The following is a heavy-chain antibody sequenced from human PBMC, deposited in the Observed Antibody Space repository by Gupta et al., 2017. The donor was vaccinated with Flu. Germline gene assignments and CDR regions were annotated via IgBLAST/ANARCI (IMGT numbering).Heavy chain of an antibody. CDR3: ARVQGCSSPTCYTGGADY. CDR2: ITPNSGDT. Sequence: GQGLKWMGRITPNSGDTKYAQNFQGRVTMTRDTSITTAYMELNRLRSDDTAVYYCARVQGCSSPTCYTGGADYWGQGTLVTVSS. V-gene: IGHV1-2*06. D-gene: IGHD2-2*02. J-gene: IGHJ4*02.